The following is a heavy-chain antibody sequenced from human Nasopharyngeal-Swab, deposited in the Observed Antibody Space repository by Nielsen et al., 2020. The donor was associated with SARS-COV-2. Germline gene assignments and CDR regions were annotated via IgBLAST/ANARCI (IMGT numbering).Heavy chain of an antibody. V-gene: IGHV1-8*01. Sequence: ASVKVSCKASGYTFTSYDINWVRQATGQGLEWMGWMNPNSGNTGYAQKFQGRVTMTRNTSISTAYMELSSLRSEDTAVYYCARGFLRSLGGSYYYYGMDVWCQGTTVTVSS. J-gene: IGHJ6*02. CDR3: ARGFLRSLGGSYYYYGMDV. CDR1: GYTFTSYD. D-gene: IGHD2/OR15-2a*01. CDR2: MNPNSGNT.